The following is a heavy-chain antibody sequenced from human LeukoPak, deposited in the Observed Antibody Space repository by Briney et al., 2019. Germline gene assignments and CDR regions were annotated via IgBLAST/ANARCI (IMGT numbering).Heavy chain of an antibody. D-gene: IGHD6-19*01. J-gene: IGHJ4*02. CDR1: GFTFSSYS. CDR3: ARDVSIAVAGCSLAY. V-gene: IGHV3-21*01. CDR2: ISSSSSYI. Sequence: EGSLRLSCAASGFTFSSYSMNWVRQAPGKGLEWVSSISSSSSYIYYADSVKGRFTISRDNAKNSLYLQMNSLRAEDTAVYYCARDVSIAVAGCSLAYWGQGTLVTVS.